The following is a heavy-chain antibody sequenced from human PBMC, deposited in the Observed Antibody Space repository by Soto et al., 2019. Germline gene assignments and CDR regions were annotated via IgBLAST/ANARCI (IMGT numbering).Heavy chain of an antibody. CDR2: IRNKANSYST. Sequence: VQLVESGGDLVQPGGSLRLSCAASGFIFSDHYMDWVRQAPGKGLEWVGRIRNKANSYSTEYAASVSGRFTVSRDDSKKAVDLQRNSLKIEDTAVYYCARAGSSRIYCGNSWVPLDVWGQGTMVTVSP. CDR3: ARAGSSRIYCGNSWVPLDV. CDR1: GFIFSDHY. D-gene: IGHD1-1*01. J-gene: IGHJ3*01. V-gene: IGHV3-72*01.